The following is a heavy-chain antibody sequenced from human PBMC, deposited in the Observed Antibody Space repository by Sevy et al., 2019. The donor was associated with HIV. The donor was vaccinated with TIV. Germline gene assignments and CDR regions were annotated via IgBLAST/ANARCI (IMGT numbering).Heavy chain of an antibody. Sequence: GGSLRLSCTASGFTFGDYAMSWFRQAPGKGLEWVGLFRSKGYGGTTEYAASVKGRFIMSRDDSKSIAYLQMNSLKTEDTAVSYCTRGPRGGWAFDLWGQGTMVTVSS. CDR2: FRSKGYGGTT. J-gene: IGHJ3*01. CDR3: TRGPRGGWAFDL. D-gene: IGHD3-16*01. CDR1: GFTFGDYA. V-gene: IGHV3-49*03.